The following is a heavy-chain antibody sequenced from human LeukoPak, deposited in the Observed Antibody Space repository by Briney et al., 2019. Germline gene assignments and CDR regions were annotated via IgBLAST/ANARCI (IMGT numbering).Heavy chain of an antibody. V-gene: IGHV3-48*01. Sequence: GGSLRLSCAASGFTFSSYSMNWVRQAPGKGLEGVSHITAGGTAIFYPDSVKGRSNISRDNAKNSLYLQMNSLRAEDTAVYYCARDTLLAATGAFDIWGQGTMVTVSS. CDR2: ITAGGTAI. CDR1: GFTFSSYS. J-gene: IGHJ3*02. CDR3: ARDTLLAATGAFDI. D-gene: IGHD1-26*01.